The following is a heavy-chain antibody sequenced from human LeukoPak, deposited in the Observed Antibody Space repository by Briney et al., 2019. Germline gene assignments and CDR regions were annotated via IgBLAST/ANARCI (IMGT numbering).Heavy chain of an antibody. CDR3: AKDPDFWSGYFDY. V-gene: IGHV3-23*01. CDR2: ISGSGGST. CDR1: GFTFSSYA. D-gene: IGHD3-3*01. Sequence: GGSLRLSCAASGFTFSSYAMSWARQAPGKGLEWVSAISGSGGSTYYADSVKGRFTISRDNSKNTLYLQMNSLRAEDTAVYYCAKDPDFWSGYFDYWGQGTLVTVSS. J-gene: IGHJ4*02.